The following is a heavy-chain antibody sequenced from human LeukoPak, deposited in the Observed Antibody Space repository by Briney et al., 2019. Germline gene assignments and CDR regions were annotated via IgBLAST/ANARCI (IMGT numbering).Heavy chain of an antibody. CDR2: ISGSGVST. CDR3: ARNLPAADY. D-gene: IGHD2-2*01. V-gene: IGHV3-23*01. Sequence: GSLRLSCAASGFRFSSYAMSWVRQAPGKGLEWVSAISGSGVSTYYADSVKGRFTVSRDNSKNTLYLQMNSLRAEDTAVYYCARNLPAADYWGQGTLVTVSS. J-gene: IGHJ4*02. CDR1: GFRFSSYA.